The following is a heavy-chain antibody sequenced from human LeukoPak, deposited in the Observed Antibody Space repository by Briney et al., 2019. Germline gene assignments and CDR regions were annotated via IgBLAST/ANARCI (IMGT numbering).Heavy chain of an antibody. V-gene: IGHV3-11*01. J-gene: IGHJ6*02. CDR2: ISSSGSTI. CDR1: GFTFSNTW. Sequence: PGGSLRLSCAASGFTFSNTWMNWVRQAPGKGLEWVSYISSSGSTIYYADSVKGRFTISRDNAKNSLYLQMNSLRAEDTAVYYCAREKDSSTWYGMAVWGQGTTVTVSS. D-gene: IGHD6-13*01. CDR3: AREKDSSTWYGMAV.